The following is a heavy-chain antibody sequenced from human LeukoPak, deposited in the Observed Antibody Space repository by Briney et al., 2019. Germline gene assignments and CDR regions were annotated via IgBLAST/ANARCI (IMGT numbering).Heavy chain of an antibody. J-gene: IGHJ4*02. CDR1: GFTFSSSW. Sequence: GGSLRLSCVASGFTFSSSWMSWVRQAPGKGLEWVANIKQDGSEKSYVESVRGRFTISRDNAKNSLYLQLNSLRAEDTALYYCARDNPPDYWGQGTLVTVS. V-gene: IGHV3-7*03. CDR3: ARDNPPDY. CDR2: IKQDGSEK.